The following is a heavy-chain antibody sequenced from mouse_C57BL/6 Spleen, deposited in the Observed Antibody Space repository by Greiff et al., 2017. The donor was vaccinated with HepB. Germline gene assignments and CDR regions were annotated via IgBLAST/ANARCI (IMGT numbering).Heavy chain of an antibody. V-gene: IGHV1-4*01. CDR1: GYTFTSYT. CDR3: ARWGSSGYGAMDY. CDR2: INPSSGYT. D-gene: IGHD3-2*02. J-gene: IGHJ4*01. Sequence: QVQLQQSGAELARPGASVKMSCKASGYTFTSYTMHWVKQRPGQGLEWIGYINPSSGYTKYNQKFKDKATLTADKSSSTAYMQLSSLTSEDSAVYYCARWGSSGYGAMDYWGQGTSVTVSS.